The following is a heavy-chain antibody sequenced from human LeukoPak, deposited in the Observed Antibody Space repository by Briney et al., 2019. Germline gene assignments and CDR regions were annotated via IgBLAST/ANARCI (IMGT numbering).Heavy chain of an antibody. CDR3: ARKPPNYYDSSGLSY. CDR2: ISAYNGNT. D-gene: IGHD3-22*01. V-gene: IGHV1-18*04. CDR1: GYTFTSYY. J-gene: IGHJ4*02. Sequence: ASVKVSCKASGYTFTSYYMHWVRQAPGQGLEWMGWISAYNGNTNYAQKLQGRVTMTTDTSTSTAYMELRSLRSDDTAVYYCARKPPNYYDSSGLSYWGQGTLVTVSS.